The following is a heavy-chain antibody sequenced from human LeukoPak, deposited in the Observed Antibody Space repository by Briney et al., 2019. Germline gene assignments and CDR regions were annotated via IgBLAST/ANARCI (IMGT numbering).Heavy chain of an antibody. CDR3: AREGGFVVVKRFDY. J-gene: IGHJ4*02. Sequence: NSSETLSLTCTVSGGSISSTTFLWGWIRQPPGKGLEWIGSIFYSGSTYYNPSLKSRVTISVDTSKNQFSLKLSSVTAADTAVYYCAREGGFVVVKRFDYWGQGTLVSVSS. CDR2: IFYSGST. CDR1: GGSISSTTFL. D-gene: IGHD2-21*01. V-gene: IGHV4-39*07.